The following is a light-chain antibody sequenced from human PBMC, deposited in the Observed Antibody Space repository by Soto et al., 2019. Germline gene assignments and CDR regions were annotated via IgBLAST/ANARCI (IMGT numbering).Light chain of an antibody. J-gene: IGLJ1*01. V-gene: IGLV2-14*01. CDR1: SSDVGDNNY. Sequence: QSVLAQPASVSGSPGQSITISCSGSSSDVGDNNYVSWYQQHPGKAPKLMIYEVNNRPSGVSNRFSAYKSGNTAYLTISGLQAEDEADYYCFSYTSSGTYVFGTGTKVTVL. CDR3: FSYTSSGTYV. CDR2: EVN.